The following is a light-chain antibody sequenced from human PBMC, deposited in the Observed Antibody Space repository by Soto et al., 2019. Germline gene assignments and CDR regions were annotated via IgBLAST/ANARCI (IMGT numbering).Light chain of an antibody. CDR1: QGISSY. V-gene: IGKV1-9*01. CDR2: AAS. J-gene: IGKJ5*01. Sequence: DIQLTQSPSFLSASVGGRVTITCRASQGISSYLAWYQQKPGKAPKLLIYAASTLQSGVPSRFSGSGSGTEFTLTISSLQPEDFATYYCQQLNSYRITFGQGTRLEIK. CDR3: QQLNSYRIT.